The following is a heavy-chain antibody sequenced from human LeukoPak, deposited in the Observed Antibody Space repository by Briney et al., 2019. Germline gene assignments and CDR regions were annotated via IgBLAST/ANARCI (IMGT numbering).Heavy chain of an antibody. Sequence: GGSLRLSCSASGFTFSSYAMHWVRQAPGKGLECVSAISSNGGGTYYADSVKGRCTISRDNSRNTAYLQMSSLRPEDTAVYYCVRSIGYFDYWSQGTLVTVSS. CDR2: ISSNGGGT. V-gene: IGHV3-64D*06. CDR3: VRSIGYFDY. J-gene: IGHJ4*02. D-gene: IGHD6-6*01. CDR1: GFTFSSYA.